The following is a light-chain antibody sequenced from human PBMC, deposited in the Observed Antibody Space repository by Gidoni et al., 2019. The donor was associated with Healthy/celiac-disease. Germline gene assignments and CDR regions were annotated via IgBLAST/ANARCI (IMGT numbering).Light chain of an antibody. CDR1: QGISTY. J-gene: IGKJ2*01. CDR2: AAS. V-gene: IGKV1-27*01. CDR3: QKYNSAPPT. Sequence: DIQMTQSPSSLSASVGDRVTITCRASQGISTYLAWYQQNPGKVPKLLIYAASNLQSGVPSRFSGSGSGTDFTLTISSLQPEDVATYYCQKYNSAPPTFGQGTKLEIK.